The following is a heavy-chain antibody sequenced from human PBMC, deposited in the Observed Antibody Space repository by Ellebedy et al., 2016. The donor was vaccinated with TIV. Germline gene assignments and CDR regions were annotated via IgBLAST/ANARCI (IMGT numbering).Heavy chain of an antibody. CDR1: GFTVSNSY. CDR3: AREILDSLSHGWYFDL. CDR2: ISASGNT. D-gene: IGHD3-9*01. V-gene: IGHV3-53*01. Sequence: GESLKISCAASGFTVSNSYMNWVRQAPGKGLEWVSGISASGNTYYADSVKGRFTISRNDSKNTLYLQMNSLRAGDTAVYYCAREILDSLSHGWYFDLWGRGTLVTVSS. J-gene: IGHJ2*01.